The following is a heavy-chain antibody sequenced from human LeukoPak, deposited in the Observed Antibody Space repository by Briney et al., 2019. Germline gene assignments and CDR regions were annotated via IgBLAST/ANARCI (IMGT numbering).Heavy chain of an antibody. D-gene: IGHD3-22*01. CDR1: GGSISSSSYY. CDR2: IYYSGST. CDR3: ARQVRDSSPGLYFDY. J-gene: IGHJ4*02. V-gene: IGHV4-39*07. Sequence: SETLSLTCTVPGGSISSSSYYWGWIRQPPGKGLEWIGSIYYSGSTYYNPSLKSRVTISVDRSKNQFSLKLSSVTAADTAVYYCARQVRDSSPGLYFDYWGQGTLVTVSS.